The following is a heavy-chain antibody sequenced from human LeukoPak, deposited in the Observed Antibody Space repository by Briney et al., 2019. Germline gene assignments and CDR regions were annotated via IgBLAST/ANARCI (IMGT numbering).Heavy chain of an antibody. J-gene: IGHJ4*02. CDR3: ARRGYGDSLDY. Sequence: SETLSLTCTVSGGSISSYYWSWIRQPPGKGLEWIGYIYYSGSTNYNPSLKSRVTISVDTSKNQFSLKLSSVTAADTAVYYCARRGYGDSLDYWGQGTLVPVSP. D-gene: IGHD4-17*01. V-gene: IGHV4-59*08. CDR2: IYYSGST. CDR1: GGSISSYY.